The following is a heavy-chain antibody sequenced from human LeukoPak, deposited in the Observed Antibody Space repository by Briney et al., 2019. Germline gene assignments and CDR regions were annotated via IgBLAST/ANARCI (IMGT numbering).Heavy chain of an antibody. Sequence: GGSLRLSCAASGFTFSSYAMHWVRQAPGKGLEYVSAISSNGGSTYYADSVKGRFTISRDNSKNTLYLQMSSLRAEDTAVYYCVKDDVGSSLDYWGQGTLVTVSS. CDR1: GFTFSSYA. CDR2: ISSNGGST. CDR3: VKDDVGSSLDY. V-gene: IGHV3-64D*09. J-gene: IGHJ4*02. D-gene: IGHD2-2*03.